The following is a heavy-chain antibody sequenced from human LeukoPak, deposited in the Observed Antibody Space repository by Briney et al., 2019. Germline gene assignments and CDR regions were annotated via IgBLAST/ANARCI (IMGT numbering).Heavy chain of an antibody. J-gene: IGHJ4*02. V-gene: IGHV3-30*18. D-gene: IGHD5-12*01. CDR3: AKDRVATIKGVYYFDY. CDR2: ISYDGSNK. Sequence: HPGRSLRLSCAASGFTFSNYAIHWVRQAPGKGLEWVAVISYDGSNKYYADSVKGRFTISRDNYKNTVYLQMNSLRPEETAVYYCAKDRVATIKGVYYFDYWGQGTLVTVSS. CDR1: GFTFSNYA.